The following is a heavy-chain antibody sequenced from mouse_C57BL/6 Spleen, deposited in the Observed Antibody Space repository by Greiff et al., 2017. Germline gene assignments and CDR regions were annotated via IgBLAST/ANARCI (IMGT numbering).Heavy chain of an antibody. V-gene: IGHV1-54*01. CDR2: INPGSGGT. Sequence: QVQLQQSGAELVRPGTSVKVSCKASGYAFTNYLIEWVKQRPGQGLEWIGVINPGSGGTNYNEKFKGKATLTAEKSSSTAYMQLSSLTSEDSAVYFCARRTGAYYFDYWGQGTTLTVSS. CDR3: ARRTGAYYFDY. J-gene: IGHJ2*01. D-gene: IGHD4-1*01. CDR1: GYAFTNYL.